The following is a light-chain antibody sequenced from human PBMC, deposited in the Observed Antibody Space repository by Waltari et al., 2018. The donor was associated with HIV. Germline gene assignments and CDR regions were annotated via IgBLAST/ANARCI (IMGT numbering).Light chain of an antibody. CDR3: QQYGSLQWT. J-gene: IGKJ1*01. CDR1: QSVTSTY. CDR2: GAS. V-gene: IGKV3-20*01. Sequence: EIVLTQSPGTLYLSPGERATLSCRASQSVTSTYFAWDQQKPGQAPRLLIYGASSRATGIPDRFSGTVSGTDFTLTISRREPEYFALDYCQQYGSLQWTFGQGTKVEIK.